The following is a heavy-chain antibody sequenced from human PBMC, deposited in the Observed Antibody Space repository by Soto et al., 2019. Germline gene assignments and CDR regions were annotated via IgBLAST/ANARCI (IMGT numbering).Heavy chain of an antibody. D-gene: IGHD6-13*01. Sequence: EVQLVESGGGLVQPGGSLRLSCAASGFTFSSYDMNWVRQAPGKGLEWVSYITSSGSLIYYADSVRSRFTVSRDNAKNSLYLQMNSLRAEDTGVYYCARTMYSNRGWFDPWGQGTLVTVS. CDR3: ARTMYSNRGWFDP. CDR1: GFTFSSYD. J-gene: IGHJ5*02. V-gene: IGHV3-48*03. CDR2: ITSSGSLI.